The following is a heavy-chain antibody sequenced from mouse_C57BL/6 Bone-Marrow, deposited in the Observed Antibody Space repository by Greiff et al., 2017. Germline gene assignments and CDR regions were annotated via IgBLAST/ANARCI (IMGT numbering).Heavy chain of an antibody. CDR3: ARVPYGPYAMDY. CDR1: GYSITSGYN. V-gene: IGHV3-6*01. D-gene: IGHD1-1*01. CDR2: ISYDGSN. J-gene: IGHJ4*01. Sequence: EVQLQQSGPGLVKPSQSLSLTCSVTGYSITSGYNWNWIRQFPGNKLEWMGYISYDGSNNYNPSLKNRISITRDTSKNQFFLKLNSVTTEDTATYYCARVPYGPYAMDYWGQGTSVTVSS.